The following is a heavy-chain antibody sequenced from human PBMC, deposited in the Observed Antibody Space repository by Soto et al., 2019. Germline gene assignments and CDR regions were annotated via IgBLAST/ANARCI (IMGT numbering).Heavy chain of an antibody. CDR3: ATMGTSATGLYSFDY. V-gene: IGHV4-30-4*01. CDR2: ISYSGST. D-gene: IGHD1-7*01. CDR1: GGSISSGNYY. Sequence: QVQLQESGPGLVKPSQTLSLTCTVSGGSISSGNYYWSWIRQPPGKGLEWIGFISYSGSTYYNASLKSRVTISVYTSKNQFSLNLNSVTAADTAVYYCATMGTSATGLYSFDYWGQGTLVTVSS. J-gene: IGHJ4*02.